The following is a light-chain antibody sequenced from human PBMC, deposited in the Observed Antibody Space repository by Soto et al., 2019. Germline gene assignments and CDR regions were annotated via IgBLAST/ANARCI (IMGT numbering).Light chain of an antibody. CDR2: GNS. CDR1: SSNIGAGYD. J-gene: IGLJ1*01. Sequence: QSVLTQPPSVSGAPGQRVTISCTGSSSNIGAGYDVHWYQQLPGTAPKLLIYGNSNRPSGVPDRFSGSKSGTSASLAITGLQAEDEDDYYCQSYDSSMSALYVFGTGTKLTVL. V-gene: IGLV1-40*01. CDR3: QSYDSSMSALYV.